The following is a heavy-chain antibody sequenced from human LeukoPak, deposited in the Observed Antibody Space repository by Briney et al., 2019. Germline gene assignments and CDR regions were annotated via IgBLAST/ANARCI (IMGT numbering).Heavy chain of an antibody. CDR3: ASQRPYCSSTSCYPNHFDY. Sequence: SETLSLTCTVSGGSISSYYWNWIRQPPGKGLEWIGYIYYSGSTNYNPSLKSRVTISVDTSKNQFSLNLTSVTAADTAVYYCASQRPYCSSTSCYPNHFDYWGHGTLVTVSS. V-gene: IGHV4-59*01. D-gene: IGHD2-2*01. J-gene: IGHJ4*01. CDR1: GGSISSYY. CDR2: IYYSGST.